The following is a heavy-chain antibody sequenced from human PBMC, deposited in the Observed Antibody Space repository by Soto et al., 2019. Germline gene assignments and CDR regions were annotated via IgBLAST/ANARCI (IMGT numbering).Heavy chain of an antibody. J-gene: IGHJ4*01. CDR1: GFSHSNARMG. V-gene: IGHV2-26*01. CDR3: ARITGPLYRGSSPDY. D-gene: IGHD6-6*01. CDR2: IFSNDEK. Sequence: SGPTLVNPTETLTLTCTVSGFSHSNARMGVSWIRQPPGKALEWLAHIFSNDEKSYSTSLKSRLTISKDTSKSQVVLTMTNMDPVDTATYYSARITGPLYRGSSPDYWGHGTLVTV.